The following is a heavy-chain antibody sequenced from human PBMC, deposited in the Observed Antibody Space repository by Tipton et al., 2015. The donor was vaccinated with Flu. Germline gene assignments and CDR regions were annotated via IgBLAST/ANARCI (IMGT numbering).Heavy chain of an antibody. V-gene: IGHV3-48*03. CDR2: IDGVGATT. CDR3: ARELPYSSGWYPPHMDV. D-gene: IGHD6-19*01. Sequence: VQLVQSGGGLVEPGRSLSLSCAASGFSISSYEMSWVRQAPGKGLEWVSYIDGVGATTYYADSVKGRFTISRDNAKNSLYLQMNSLRAEDTALYYCARELPYSSGWYPPHMDVWGQGTTVTVSS. J-gene: IGHJ6*02. CDR1: GFSISSYE.